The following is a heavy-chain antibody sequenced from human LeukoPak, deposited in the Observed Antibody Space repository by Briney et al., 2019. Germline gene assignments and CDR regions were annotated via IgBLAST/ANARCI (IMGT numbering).Heavy chain of an antibody. CDR2: ISYDGSNK. J-gene: IGHJ4*02. Sequence: GGSLRLSCAASGFTFSSYGMHWVRQAPGKGLEWVAVISYDGSNKYYADSVKGRFTISRDNSKNTLYLQMNSLRAEDTAVYYCAKGPLKYEWELLPDYWGQGTLVTVSS. CDR1: GFTFSSYG. D-gene: IGHD1-26*01. V-gene: IGHV3-30*18. CDR3: AKGPLKYEWELLPDY.